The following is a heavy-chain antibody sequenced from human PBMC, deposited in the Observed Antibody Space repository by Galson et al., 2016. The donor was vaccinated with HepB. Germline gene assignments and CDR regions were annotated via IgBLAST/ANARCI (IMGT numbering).Heavy chain of an antibody. D-gene: IGHD2-21*02. J-gene: IGHJ4*02. CDR2: ISGTSTYI. Sequence: SLRLSCAASGFTFSGYAMSRVRQAPGKGLEWVSSISGTSTYIYYSDSVRGRFTISRDNAKSSLYLHMSSLRAEDTAVYYCATSGGGYHFYYDYWGQGTLVTVSS. CDR3: ATSGGGYHFYYDY. CDR1: GFTFSGYA. V-gene: IGHV3-21*01.